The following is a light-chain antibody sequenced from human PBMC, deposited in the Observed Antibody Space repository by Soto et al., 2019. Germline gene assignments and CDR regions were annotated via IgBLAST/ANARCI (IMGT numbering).Light chain of an antibody. CDR2: ENN. CDR1: NSNIGNTY. CDR3: GAWDSGLSGYV. J-gene: IGLJ1*01. V-gene: IGLV1-51*02. Sequence: QAVVTQPPSVSAAPGQKVTISCSGSNSNIGNTYVSWYQQLPGTATKLLIYENNKRPSGIPDRFSGSKSGTSATLGITGLQTGDEADYYCGAWDSGLSGYVFGTGTKVTVL.